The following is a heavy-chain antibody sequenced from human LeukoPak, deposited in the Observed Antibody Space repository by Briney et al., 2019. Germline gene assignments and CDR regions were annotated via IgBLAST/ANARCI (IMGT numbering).Heavy chain of an antibody. D-gene: IGHD1-26*01. V-gene: IGHV1-69*04. CDR3: ARLVGATTGFDY. CDR1: GGTFSSYA. Sequence: GASVKVSCRASGGTFSSYAISWVRQAPGQGLEWMGRIIPILGIANYAQKFQGRVTITADKSTSTAYMELISLRSEDTAVYYCARLVGATTGFDYWGQGTLVTVSS. CDR2: IIPILGIA. J-gene: IGHJ4*02.